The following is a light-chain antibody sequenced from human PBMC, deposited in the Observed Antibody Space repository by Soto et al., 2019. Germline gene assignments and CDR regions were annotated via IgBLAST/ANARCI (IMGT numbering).Light chain of an antibody. V-gene: IGLV2-8*01. J-gene: IGLJ3*02. CDR3: SSYLVSYNWV. Sequence: QSVLTQPPSASGSPGQSVTISCTGTSSDVGAYDYVSWFQQHPGKAPKLIIYQVTKRPSGVPDRFSGSKSGNTASLTVSGLQAEDEADYFCSSYLVSYNWVFGGGTKVTVL. CDR2: QVT. CDR1: SSDVGAYDY.